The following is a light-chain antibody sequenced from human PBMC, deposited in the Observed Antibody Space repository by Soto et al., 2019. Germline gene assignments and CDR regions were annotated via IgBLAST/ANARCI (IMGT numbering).Light chain of an antibody. J-gene: IGKJ4*01. CDR3: QQHNSYPLT. CDR1: QNIGSC. CDR2: GAS. Sequence: SASIGDRVTITWRASQNIGSCLNWYQQKQGKAPKILIYGASTLQSGVPARFSGSESGAVFTLRISRLQPEDFETYYCQQHNSYPLTFGGGTKVDIK. V-gene: IGKV1-9*01.